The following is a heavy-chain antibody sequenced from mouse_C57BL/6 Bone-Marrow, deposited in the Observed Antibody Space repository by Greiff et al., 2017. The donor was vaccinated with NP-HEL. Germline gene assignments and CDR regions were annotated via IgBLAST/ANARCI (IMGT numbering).Heavy chain of an antibody. Sequence: VQRVESGAELVKPGASVKISCKASGYAFSSYWMNWVKQRPGKGLEWIGQIYPGDGDTNYNGKFKGKATLTADKSSSTAYMQLSILTSEDSAVYFCARKGSSLDWFAYWGQGTLVTVSA. CDR2: IYPGDGDT. CDR1: GYAFSSYW. D-gene: IGHD1-1*01. J-gene: IGHJ3*01. V-gene: IGHV1-80*01. CDR3: ARKGSSLDWFAY.